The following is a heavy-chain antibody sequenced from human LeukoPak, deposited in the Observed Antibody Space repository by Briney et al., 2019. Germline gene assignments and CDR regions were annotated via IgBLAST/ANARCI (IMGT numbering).Heavy chain of an antibody. CDR3: ASKKVFCTTGNCLN. D-gene: IGHD2-8*01. V-gene: IGHV4-4*02. J-gene: IGHJ4*02. CDR2: MYHSGSS. CDR1: GFTFSTHDV. Sequence: GTLRLSCAASGFTFSTHDVRWALHARGKGLAGFGEMYHSGSSNYNPSLKSRVSITPNKSKNQFSLKLRSVTAADTAVYYCASKKVFCTTGNCLNWGQGTLVTVSS.